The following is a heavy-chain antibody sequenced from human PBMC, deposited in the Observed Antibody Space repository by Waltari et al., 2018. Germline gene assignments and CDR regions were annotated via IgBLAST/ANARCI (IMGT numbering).Heavy chain of an antibody. CDR2: IYTSGST. J-gene: IGHJ2*01. V-gene: IGHV4-61*09. CDR3: ARDKAGTTTAPYWYFDL. Sequence: QVQLQESGPGLVKPSQTLSLTCTVSGGSISSGSYYWSWIRPPAGKGLEWIGYIYTSGSTNYNPSLKSRVTISVDTSKNQFSLKLSSVTAADTAVYYCARDKAGTTTAPYWYFDLWGRGTLVTVSS. D-gene: IGHD4-17*01. CDR1: GGSISSGSYY.